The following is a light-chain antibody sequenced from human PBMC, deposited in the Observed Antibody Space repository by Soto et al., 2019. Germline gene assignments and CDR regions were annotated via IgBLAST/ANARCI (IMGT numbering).Light chain of an antibody. CDR2: DAS. CDR1: QSVSSY. Sequence: EIVLTQSPATLSLSPGERATLSCRATQSVSSYLAWYEQKPGQDPRLLIYDASDRATGIPARFSGSGSGTDFTLTISSLENEDFAVYSCQQRSNWPPEYTFGQGTKLEIK. CDR3: QQRSNWPPEYT. V-gene: IGKV3-11*01. J-gene: IGKJ2*01.